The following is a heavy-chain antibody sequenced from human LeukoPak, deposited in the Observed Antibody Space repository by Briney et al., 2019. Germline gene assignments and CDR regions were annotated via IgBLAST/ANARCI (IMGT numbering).Heavy chain of an antibody. D-gene: IGHD3-22*01. CDR3: VRGVTIYDSSGYFDY. J-gene: IGHJ4*02. CDR2: ILYDGNNK. Sequence: PGGSLRLSCAASGFSFSVCAMHWVRQAPGEGLAWVATILYDGNNKHYTDSVEGRFTISRDNSKNTLYLQMNTLRVEDTAMYYCVRGVTIYDSSGYFDYWGQGTLVTVSS. CDR1: GFSFSVCA. V-gene: IGHV3-30-3*01.